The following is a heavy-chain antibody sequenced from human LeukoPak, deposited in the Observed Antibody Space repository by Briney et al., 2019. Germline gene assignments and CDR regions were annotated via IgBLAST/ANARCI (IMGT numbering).Heavy chain of an antibody. D-gene: IGHD3-3*01. V-gene: IGHV3-23*01. Sequence: PGGSLRLSCAVSGFTFSSYAMSWVRQAPGKGLEWVSAISGSGGSTYYADSVKGRFTISRDNSKNTLYLQMNSLRAEDTAVYYCAKVGDGGVVSPYYYYYYMDVWGKGTTVTVSS. CDR3: AKVGDGGVVSPYYYYYYMDV. CDR2: ISGSGGST. J-gene: IGHJ6*03. CDR1: GFTFSSYA.